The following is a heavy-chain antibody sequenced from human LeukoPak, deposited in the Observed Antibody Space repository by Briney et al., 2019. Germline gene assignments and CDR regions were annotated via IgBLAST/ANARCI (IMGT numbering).Heavy chain of an antibody. CDR1: GGSISSGGYS. CDR2: IYHSGST. CDR3: ARRGYITY. J-gene: IGHJ4*02. Sequence: SETLSLTCAVSGGSISSGGYSWSWIRQPPGKGLEWIGYIYHSGSTYYNPSLKSRVTISVDRSKNQFSLKLSSVTAADTAVYYCARRGYITYWGQGTLVTVSS. V-gene: IGHV4-30-2*01. D-gene: IGHD5-18*01.